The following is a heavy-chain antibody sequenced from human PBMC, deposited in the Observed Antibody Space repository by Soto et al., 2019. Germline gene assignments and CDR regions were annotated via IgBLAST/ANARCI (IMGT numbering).Heavy chain of an antibody. J-gene: IGHJ4*02. CDR1: GFTFSNYD. CDR3: AKAPGGDSGYDFFFDY. CDR2: ISYDESKK. D-gene: IGHD5-12*01. Sequence: LRLSCAVSGFTFSNYDMHWVRQAPGKGLEWVAVISYDESKKYYADSVKGRFTISRDSSKNTLSLQMNSLRAEDTAVYYCAKAPGGDSGYDFFFDYWGQGTLVTVSS. V-gene: IGHV3-30*18.